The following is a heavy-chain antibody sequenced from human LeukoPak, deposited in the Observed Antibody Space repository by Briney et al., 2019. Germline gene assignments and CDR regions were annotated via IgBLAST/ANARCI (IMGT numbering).Heavy chain of an antibody. J-gene: IGHJ4*02. CDR1: GFTFSSYE. CDR2: INSSSPYI. D-gene: IGHD5-18*01. CDR3: ARLYSRVGPFDY. V-gene: IGHV3-21*01. Sequence: GGSLRLSCAASGFTFSSYEMNWVRQAPGKGLEWVASINSSSPYIYYTDSVKGRFTISRDNAKNSLYLQMNSLRAEDTAVYYCARLYSRVGPFDYWGQGTLVTVSS.